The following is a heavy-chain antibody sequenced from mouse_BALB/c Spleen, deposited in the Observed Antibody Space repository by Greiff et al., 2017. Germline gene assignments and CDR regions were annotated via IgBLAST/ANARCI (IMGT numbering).Heavy chain of an antibody. J-gene: IGHJ1*01. D-gene: IGHD1-1*01. CDR2: ISNGGGST. Sequence: EVKLVESGGGLVQPGGSLKLSCAASGFTFSSYTMSWVRQTPEKRLEWVAYISNGGGSTYYPDTVKGRFTISRDNAKNTLYLQMSSLKSEDTAMYYCARRFITEGYFDVWGAGTTVTVSS. V-gene: IGHV5-12-2*01. CDR3: ARRFITEGYFDV. CDR1: GFTFSSYT.